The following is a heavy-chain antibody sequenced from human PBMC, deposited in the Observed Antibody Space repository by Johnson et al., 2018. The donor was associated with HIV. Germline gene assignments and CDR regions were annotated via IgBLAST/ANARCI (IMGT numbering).Heavy chain of an antibody. J-gene: IGHJ3*02. Sequence: VQLVESGGGLVQRGGSLRLSCAASGFTFNTYVMNWVRQAPGKGLAWVSLIAASGDSTYYADSVRGRFTISRDNSKNTLYLQMNSLRADDTAVDYWVNWAYYYGSGYAFDIWGQGTMVTVSS. CDR2: IAASGDST. V-gene: IGHV3-23*04. CDR3: VNWAYYYGSGYAFDI. CDR1: GFTFNTYV. D-gene: IGHD3-10*01.